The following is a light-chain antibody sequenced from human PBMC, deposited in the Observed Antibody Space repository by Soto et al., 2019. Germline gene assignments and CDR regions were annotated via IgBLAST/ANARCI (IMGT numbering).Light chain of an antibody. Sequence: DTPMTQSPSSLSASVGDRVAITCQASRAITDYLNWYQQKPGKAPKLLIYDASKLETGVPSRFSGSGSGTDFTLTITSLQPEDIATYYCQQFDNVPLTFGGGTKVEIK. CDR3: QQFDNVPLT. J-gene: IGKJ4*01. V-gene: IGKV1-33*01. CDR1: RAITDY. CDR2: DAS.